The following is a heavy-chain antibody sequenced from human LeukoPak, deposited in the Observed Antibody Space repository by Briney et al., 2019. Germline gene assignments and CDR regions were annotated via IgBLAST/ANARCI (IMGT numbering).Heavy chain of an antibody. D-gene: IGHD6-19*01. J-gene: IGHJ4*02. CDR2: IYLGDSDT. V-gene: IGHV5-51*01. CDR1: GDNFNRHW. Sequence: GESLQISCQGSGDNFNRHWIGWVRQMPGKGLEWMGIIYLGDSDTRYSPSFQGQITISADKSISTAYLQWSSLKASDTAIYYCARHSSYTSGWPFDYWGQGTLVTVSS. CDR3: ARHSSYTSGWPFDY.